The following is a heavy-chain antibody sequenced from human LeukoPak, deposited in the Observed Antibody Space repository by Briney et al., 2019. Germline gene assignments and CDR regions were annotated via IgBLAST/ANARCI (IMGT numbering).Heavy chain of an antibody. CDR1: GFTFSSYG. J-gene: IGHJ4*02. CDR3: AKEEWFGESHDY. CDR2: IRYDGSNK. V-gene: IGHV3-30*02. Sequence: PGGSLRLSCAASGFTFSSYGMHWVRQAPGKGLEWVAFIRYDGSNKYYADYVKGRFTISRDNSKNTLYLQMNSLRAEDTAVYYCAKEEWFGESHDYWGQGTLVTVSS. D-gene: IGHD3-10*01.